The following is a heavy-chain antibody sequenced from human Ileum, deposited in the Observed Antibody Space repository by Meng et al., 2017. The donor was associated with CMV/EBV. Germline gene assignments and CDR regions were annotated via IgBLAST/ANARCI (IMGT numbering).Heavy chain of an antibody. V-gene: IGHV3-7*01. D-gene: IGHD6-6*01. Sequence: GESLKISCAASGFTFTNYWMAWVRQAPGKGLEWVANIKEDGSENYYVDSVKGRFTISRDNGQNSLYLQMSSLTDDDTAVYYCASVLGSSSDDFDCWGQGILVTVSS. CDR2: IKEDGSEN. J-gene: IGHJ4*02. CDR3: ASVLGSSSDDFDC. CDR1: GFTFTNYW.